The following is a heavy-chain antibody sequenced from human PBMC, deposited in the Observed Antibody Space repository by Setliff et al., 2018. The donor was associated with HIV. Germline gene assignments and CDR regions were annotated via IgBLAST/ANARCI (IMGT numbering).Heavy chain of an antibody. CDR1: GYTFTSYG. V-gene: IGHV1-18*01. CDR3: ARDVEHMMDV. J-gene: IGHJ6*02. Sequence: GASVKVSCKPSGYTFTSYGLSWVRQAPGQGLEWMGWISTCSDEASYAENLQGRVTMTTDTSTSTAYMDLRRLTFDDTAVYYCARDVEHMMDVWGQGTTVTVSS. CDR2: ISTCSDEA.